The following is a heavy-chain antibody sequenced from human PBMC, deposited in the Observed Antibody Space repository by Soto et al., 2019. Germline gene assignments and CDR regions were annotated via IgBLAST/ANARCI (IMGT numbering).Heavy chain of an antibody. CDR2: IYHSGST. Sequence: SETLSLTCAVSGYSISSGYYWGWIRQPPGKGLEWIGSIYHSGSTYYNPSLKSRVTISVDTSKNQFSLELSSVTAADTAVYYCATQLEYYFDYWGQGTLVTVSS. D-gene: IGHD1-1*01. CDR1: GYSISSGYY. CDR3: ATQLEYYFDY. J-gene: IGHJ4*02. V-gene: IGHV4-38-2*01.